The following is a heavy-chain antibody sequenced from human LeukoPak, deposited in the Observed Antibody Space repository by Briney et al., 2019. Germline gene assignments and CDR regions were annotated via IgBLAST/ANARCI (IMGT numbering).Heavy chain of an antibody. D-gene: IGHD3-22*01. CDR3: AREWQYYYATSAYSPDTAFDI. CDR1: GYTFTNSY. Sequence: GASVKVSCKASGYTFTNSYMHWVRQAPGQDLEWMGLINPSGDTTTYAEKFQGRVAMTRDTSSSTVYMELTSLRSEDTAVYYCAREWQYYYATSAYSPDTAFDIWGPGTMVTVSS. CDR2: INPSGDTT. J-gene: IGHJ3*02. V-gene: IGHV1-46*01.